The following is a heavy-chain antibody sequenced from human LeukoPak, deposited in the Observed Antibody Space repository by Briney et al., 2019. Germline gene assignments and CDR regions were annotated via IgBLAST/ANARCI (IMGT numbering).Heavy chain of an antibody. D-gene: IGHD6-13*01. J-gene: IGHJ4*02. Sequence: SQTLSLTCTVSGGSISSGSYYWSWIRQPAGKGLEWIGRIYTSGSTNYNPSLKSRVTISVETSKNQFSLKLSSVTAADTAVYYCARHRFAGYSSSSSGRRYFDYWGQGTLVTVSS. CDR3: ARHRFAGYSSSSSGRRYFDY. V-gene: IGHV4-61*02. CDR2: IYTSGST. CDR1: GGSISSGSYY.